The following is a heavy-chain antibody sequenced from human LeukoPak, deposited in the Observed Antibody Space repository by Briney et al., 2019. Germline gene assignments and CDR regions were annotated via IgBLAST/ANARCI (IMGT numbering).Heavy chain of an antibody. V-gene: IGHV3-11*06. CDR3: ARETGYNHYYGMDV. J-gene: IGHJ6*02. Sequence: GGSLRLSCAASGFSFSDYYMSWIRQAPGKGLEWLSYIDGTSTFTNYADSVKGRFTISRDNSKNTLYLQMNSLRAEDTAVYYCARETGYNHYYGMDVWGQGTTVT. CDR1: GFSFSDYY. CDR2: IDGTSTFT.